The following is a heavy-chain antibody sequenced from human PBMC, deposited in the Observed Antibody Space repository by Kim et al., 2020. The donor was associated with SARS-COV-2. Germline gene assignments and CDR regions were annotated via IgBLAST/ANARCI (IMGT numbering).Heavy chain of an antibody. CDR1: GDSVSSNSAA. J-gene: IGHJ4*02. Sequence: SQTLSLTCAISGDSVSSNSAAWNWIRQSPSRGLEWLGRTYYRSKWYNDYAVSVKSRITINPDTSKNQFSLQLNSVTPEDTAVYYCARGRVRGNGVLGYYYDSSGYLPFDYWGQGTLVTVSS. CDR2: TYYRSKWYN. CDR3: ARGRVRGNGVLGYYYDSSGYLPFDY. D-gene: IGHD3-22*01. V-gene: IGHV6-1*01.